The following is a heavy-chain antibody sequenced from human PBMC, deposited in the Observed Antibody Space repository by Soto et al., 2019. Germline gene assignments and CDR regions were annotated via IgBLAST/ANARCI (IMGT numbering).Heavy chain of an antibody. J-gene: IGHJ5*02. CDR2: IWYDGSKQ. CDR3: AREGGSIRAKLDT. D-gene: IGHD3-10*01. CDR1: GFRFSSYG. Sequence: GGSLRLSCAASGFRFSSYGMHWVRQAPGKGLEWVAVIWYDGSKQYYGDSVKGRLSISRDDPKNTLYLQMNSLRGEDTAVYYCAREGGSIRAKLDTWGQGT. V-gene: IGHV3-33*01.